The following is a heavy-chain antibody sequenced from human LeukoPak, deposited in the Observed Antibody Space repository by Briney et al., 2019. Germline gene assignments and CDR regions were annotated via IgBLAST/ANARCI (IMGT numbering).Heavy chain of an antibody. CDR3: AREIDCSGGSCYFIA. J-gene: IGHJ5*02. CDR2: IPILGIA. D-gene: IGHD2-15*01. V-gene: IGHV1-69*04. Sequence: IPILGIANYAQKFQGRVTITADKSTSTAYMELSSLRSEDTAVYYCAREIDCSGGSCYFIAWGQGTLVTVSS.